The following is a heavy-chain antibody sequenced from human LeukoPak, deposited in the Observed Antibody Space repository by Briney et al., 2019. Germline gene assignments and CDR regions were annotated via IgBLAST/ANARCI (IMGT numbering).Heavy chain of an antibody. Sequence: ASVKVSCKASGYTFTGYYMHWVRQAPGKGLEWMGGFDPEDGETIYAQKFQGRVTMTEDTSTDTAYMELSSLRSEDTAVYYCATAMLSGPDCFDYWGQGTLVTVSS. CDR1: GYTFTGYY. CDR2: FDPEDGET. J-gene: IGHJ4*02. D-gene: IGHD3-3*01. V-gene: IGHV1-24*01. CDR3: ATAMLSGPDCFDY.